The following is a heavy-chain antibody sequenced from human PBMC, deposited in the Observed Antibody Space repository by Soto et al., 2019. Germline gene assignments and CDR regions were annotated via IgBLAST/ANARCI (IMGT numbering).Heavy chain of an antibody. CDR2: IIVGSGQT. CDR1: GFTFTNSA. Sequence: SVKVSCKTSGFTFTNSAVQWVRQARGQSLEWIGWIIVGSGQTKSAQKIQERLTITRDISTSTAYMELRSLSSDDTAVYYCARDHGDIVLVPAALPSYGMDVWGQGTTVTVSS. J-gene: IGHJ6*02. CDR3: ARDHGDIVLVPAALPSYGMDV. V-gene: IGHV1-58*01. D-gene: IGHD2-2*01.